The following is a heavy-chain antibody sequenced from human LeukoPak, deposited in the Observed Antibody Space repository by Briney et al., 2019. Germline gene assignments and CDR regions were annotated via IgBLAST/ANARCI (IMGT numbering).Heavy chain of an antibody. V-gene: IGHV4-39*07. CDR2: IYYSGST. Sequence: SETLSLTCTVSGGSINSSSYYWRWIRQPPGKGLGWIGSIYYSGSTYYNPSLKSRVTKSLNTSNNQFSLMLPSVTAADTAVYYWARVVSVATVHWFDPWGQGTLVTVSS. J-gene: IGHJ5*02. CDR1: GGSINSSSYY. CDR3: ARVVSVATVHWFDP. D-gene: IGHD5-12*01.